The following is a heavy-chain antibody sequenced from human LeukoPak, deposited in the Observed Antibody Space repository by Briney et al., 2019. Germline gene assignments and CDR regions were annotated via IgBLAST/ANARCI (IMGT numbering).Heavy chain of an antibody. CDR1: GFTFSSYA. Sequence: GGSLRLSCAASGFTFSSYAMSWVRQAPGKGLEWVAVISYDGSNKYYADSVKGRFTISRDNSKNTLYLQMNSLRAEDTAVYYCARDQDGFGYYYYGMDVWGQGTTVTVSS. CDR3: ARDQDGFGYYYYGMDV. CDR2: ISYDGSNK. D-gene: IGHD3-10*01. V-gene: IGHV3-30*04. J-gene: IGHJ6*02.